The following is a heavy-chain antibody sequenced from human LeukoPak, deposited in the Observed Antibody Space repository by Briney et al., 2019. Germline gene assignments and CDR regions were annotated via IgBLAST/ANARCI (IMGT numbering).Heavy chain of an antibody. CDR2: ISSSGSTI. V-gene: IGHV3-11*01. Sequence: GGSLRLSCAASGFTFSDYYMTWIRQAPGKGLEWFSYISSSGSTIYYADSVKGRFTISRDNAKNSLYLQMHSLRAEDTAVYYCARDAFEYSSSYYFDYWGQGTLVTVSS. CDR1: GFTFSDYY. CDR3: ARDAFEYSSSYYFDY. J-gene: IGHJ4*02. D-gene: IGHD6-6*01.